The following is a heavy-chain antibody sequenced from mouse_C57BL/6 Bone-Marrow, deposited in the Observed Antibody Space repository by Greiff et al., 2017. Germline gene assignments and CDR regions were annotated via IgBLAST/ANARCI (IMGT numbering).Heavy chain of an antibody. V-gene: IGHV1-50*01. D-gene: IGHD2-1*01. CDR2: IDPSDSYT. CDR3: AREDGNYEYYYAMDY. Sequence: QVQLQQPGAELVKPGASVKLSCKASGYTFTSYWMQWVKQRPGQGLEWIGEIDPSDSYTNYNQKFKGKATLTVDTSSSTAYMQLSSLTSEDSAVYYCAREDGNYEYYYAMDYWGQGTSVTVSS. J-gene: IGHJ4*01. CDR1: GYTFTSYW.